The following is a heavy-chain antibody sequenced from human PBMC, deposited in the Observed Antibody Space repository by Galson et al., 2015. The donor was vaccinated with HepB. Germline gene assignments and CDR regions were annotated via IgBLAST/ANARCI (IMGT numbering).Heavy chain of an antibody. V-gene: IGHV3-21*04. J-gene: IGHJ4*02. CDR2: ISSSSYYI. Sequence: SLRLSCAASGFTFSAYGMNWVRQAPGKGPEWVSSISSSSYYIYYADSVKGRFTISRDNAQNMLYLQMNSLRAEDTAVYYCAKDLSSTAVGGSLVYWGQGTLVTVSS. CDR1: GFTFSAYG. D-gene: IGHD2-8*01. CDR3: AKDLSSTAVGGSLVY.